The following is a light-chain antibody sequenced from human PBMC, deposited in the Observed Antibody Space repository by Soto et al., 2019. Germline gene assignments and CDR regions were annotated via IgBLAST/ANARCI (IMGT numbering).Light chain of an antibody. J-gene: IGLJ2*01. CDR3: CSYAGSTTFVV. V-gene: IGLV2-23*02. CDR2: EVS. CDR1: SSDVGNYDL. Sequence: QSALTQPASVSGSPGQSITISCTGTSSDVGNYDLVSWYLQHPGKAPKFMIYEVSNRPSGVSDRFSGSKSGNTASLTISGLQAEDEADYYCCSYAGSTTFVVFGGGTKLTVL.